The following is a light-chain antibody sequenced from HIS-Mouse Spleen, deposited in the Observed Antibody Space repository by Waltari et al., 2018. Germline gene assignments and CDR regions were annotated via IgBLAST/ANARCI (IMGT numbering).Light chain of an antibody. CDR3: CSYAGSYTFEVV. Sequence: QSALTQPRSVSGSPGQSVPISCTGTSTDVGGYTYVSWYQQHPGKAPKLMIYDVSKRPSGVPDRFSGSKSGNTASLTISGLQAEDEADYYCCSYAGSYTFEVVFGGGTKLTVL. CDR2: DVS. V-gene: IGLV2-11*01. CDR1: STDVGGYTY. J-gene: IGLJ2*01.